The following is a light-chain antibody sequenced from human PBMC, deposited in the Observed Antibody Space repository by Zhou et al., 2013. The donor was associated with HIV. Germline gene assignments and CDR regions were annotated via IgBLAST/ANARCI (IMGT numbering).Light chain of an antibody. J-gene: IGKJ2*01. CDR1: QTVSSGY. Sequence: EILLTQSPGTLSLSPGQRATLSCTASQTVSSGYLAWYQQKPGQAPRLLIYGTSNRATGVPNRFSGSGSGTDFTLTISRLEPEDFAVYYCQHYGVSPYTFGPGTKLEI. CDR3: QHYGVSPYT. V-gene: IGKV3-20*01. CDR2: GTS.